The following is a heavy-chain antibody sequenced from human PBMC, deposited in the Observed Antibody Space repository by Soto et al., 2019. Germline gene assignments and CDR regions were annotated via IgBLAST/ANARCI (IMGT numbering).Heavy chain of an antibody. Sequence: GGSLRLSCAVPGGIFHGYGMHWVRQAPGKELEWVAIIRFDGSNEEYADSVKGRFTISRDNSKNTLYLQMGSLRAEDMAVYYCARVHCSSTSCYDWGSYYYYYMDVWGKGTTVTVSS. D-gene: IGHD2-2*01. V-gene: IGHV3-30*02. J-gene: IGHJ6*03. CDR2: IRFDGSNE. CDR3: ARVHCSSTSCYDWGSYYYYYMDV. CDR1: GGIFHGYG.